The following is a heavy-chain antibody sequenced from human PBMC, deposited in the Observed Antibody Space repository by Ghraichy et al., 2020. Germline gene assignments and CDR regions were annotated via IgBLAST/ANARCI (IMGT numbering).Heavy chain of an antibody. CDR3: ARVHDYGDYDYYYVMDV. Sequence: GGSLRLSCAASGFTFSSYWMSWVRQAPGKGLEWVANIKQDGSEKYYVDSVKGRFTVSRDNAKNSLYLQMNSLRAEDTAMYYCARVHDYGDYDYYYVMDVWGQGTTVTVSS. V-gene: IGHV3-7*01. CDR2: IKQDGSEK. D-gene: IGHD4-17*01. J-gene: IGHJ6*02. CDR1: GFTFSSYW.